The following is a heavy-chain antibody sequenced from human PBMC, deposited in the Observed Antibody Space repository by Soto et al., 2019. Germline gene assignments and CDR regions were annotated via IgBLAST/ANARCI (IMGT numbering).Heavy chain of an antibody. CDR2: IYYSGST. CDR1: GGSISSGGYY. CDR3: ARARRYSGSYYRASYFQH. J-gene: IGHJ1*01. D-gene: IGHD1-26*01. V-gene: IGHV4-31*03. Sequence: QVQLQESGPGLVKPSQTLSLTCTVSGGSISSGGYYWSWIRQHPGKGLEWIGYIYYSGSTYYNTSLKRRVTISVDTSKNQFSLKLSSVTAADTAVYYCARARRYSGSYYRASYFQHWGQGTLVTVSS.